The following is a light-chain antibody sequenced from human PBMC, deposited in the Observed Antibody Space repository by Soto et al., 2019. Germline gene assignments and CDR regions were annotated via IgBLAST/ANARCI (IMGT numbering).Light chain of an antibody. J-gene: IGLJ1*01. CDR2: EVR. Sequence: QSVLTQPASVSGSPGQSITISCTGTSSDVGGYKYVSWSQQHPGKAPKLMIYEVRNRPSGVSNRFSGSKSGNTASLTISELQAEDEADYYCSSYTSSSTLVFGTGTKVNVL. CDR3: SSYTSSSTLV. CDR1: SSDVGGYKY. V-gene: IGLV2-14*01.